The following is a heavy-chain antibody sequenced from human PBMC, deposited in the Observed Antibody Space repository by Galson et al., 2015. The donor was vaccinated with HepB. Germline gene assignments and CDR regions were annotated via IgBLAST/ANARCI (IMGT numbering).Heavy chain of an antibody. J-gene: IGHJ4*02. CDR3: ARGAAVAGILVDY. D-gene: IGHD6-19*01. V-gene: IGHV3-33*08. Sequence: SLRLSCAPSGFTFSTYAMHWVRQAPGKGLEWVAVIWYDGSNKYYADSVKGRFTISRDNSKNTLYLQMNSLRAEDTAVYYCARGAAVAGILVDYWGQGTLVTVSS. CDR1: GFTFSTYA. CDR2: IWYDGSNK.